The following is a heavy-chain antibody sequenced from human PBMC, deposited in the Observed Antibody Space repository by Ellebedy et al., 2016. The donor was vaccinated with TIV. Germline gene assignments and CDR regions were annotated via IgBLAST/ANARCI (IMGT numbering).Heavy chain of an antibody. CDR3: ARDLYYGSGKIASS. V-gene: IGHV3-11*01. CDR2: IIISGTTV. D-gene: IGHD3-10*01. Sequence: GESLKISCAASGFTFTDYYMSWLRQSPGKGLEWVSYIIISGTTVYYADSVKGRFTISRDNAKNSLYLQMNSLRADDTAIYYCARDLYYGSGKIASSWGQGTLVTVSS. CDR1: GFTFTDYY. J-gene: IGHJ1*01.